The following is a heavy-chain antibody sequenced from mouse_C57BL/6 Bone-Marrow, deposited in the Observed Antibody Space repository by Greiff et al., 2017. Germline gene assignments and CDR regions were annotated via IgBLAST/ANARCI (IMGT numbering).Heavy chain of an antibody. D-gene: IGHD2-2*01. J-gene: IGHJ2*01. CDR3: PLCLRRGNYFDY. CDR2: IDPETGGT. CDR1: GYTFTDYE. V-gene: IGHV1-15*01. Sequence: VQLQQSGAELARPGASVTLSCKASGYTFTDYEMHWVKQTPVHGLEWIGAIDPETGGTAYNQKFKGKAILTADKSSSTAYMELRSLTSEDSAVYYCPLCLRRGNYFDYWGQGTTLTVSS.